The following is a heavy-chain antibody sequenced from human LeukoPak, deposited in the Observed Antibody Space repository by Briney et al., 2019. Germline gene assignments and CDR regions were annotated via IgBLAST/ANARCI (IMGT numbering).Heavy chain of an antibody. Sequence: GGSLRLSCAASGFSFSSYSMNWVRQAPGKGLEWISYIRRGGSRIYYADSVEGRFTISRDNAENSLYLQMDSLRVEDTAVYYCTRDPHALDFWGQGTLVTVSS. CDR3: TRDPHALDF. V-gene: IGHV3-48*01. CDR1: GFSFSSYS. D-gene: IGHD2/OR15-2a*01. CDR2: IRRGGSRI. J-gene: IGHJ4*02.